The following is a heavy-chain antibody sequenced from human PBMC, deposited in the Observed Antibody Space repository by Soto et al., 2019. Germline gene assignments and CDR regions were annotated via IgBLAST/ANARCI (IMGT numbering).Heavy chain of an antibody. CDR2: IYYTGST. CDR1: GGSISSYY. V-gene: IGHV4-59*01. J-gene: IGHJ4*02. CDR3: ARGTNYYDTSGYLF. Sequence: SETLSLTCTVSGGSISSYYWNWIRQPPGKGLEWIGYIYYTGSTNYNPSLKSRVTISVDTSKNQFSLKLSSVTAADTAVYYCARGTNYYDTSGYLFWGQGTLVTVSS. D-gene: IGHD3-22*01.